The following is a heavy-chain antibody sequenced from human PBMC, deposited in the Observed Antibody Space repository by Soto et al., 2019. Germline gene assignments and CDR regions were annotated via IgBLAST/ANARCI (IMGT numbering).Heavy chain of an antibody. D-gene: IGHD2-2*01. CDR2: IIPISGTA. V-gene: IGHV1-69*01. Sequence: QVQLVQSGAEVKKPGSSVKVSCTASAGTFSSYAISWVRQAPGQGLEWMGGIIPISGTANYAQKFQGRVTITADESTSTAYMELSSLRSEDTAVYYCARSQGSSTSLEIYYYYYYGMDVWGQGTTVTVSS. CDR1: AGTFSSYA. CDR3: ARSQGSSTSLEIYYYYYYGMDV. J-gene: IGHJ6*02.